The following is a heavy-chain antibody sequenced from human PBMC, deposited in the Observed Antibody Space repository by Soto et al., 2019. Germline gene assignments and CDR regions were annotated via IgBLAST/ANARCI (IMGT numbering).Heavy chain of an antibody. Sequence: EVQLLESGGGLVQPGGSLRLSCAASGFTFSSYAMSWVRQAPGKGLEWVSAISGSGGSTYYADYVKGRFTISRDNSKNTLYLQMNGLRAEDTAVYYCAKEVYYDGSGSYIWFDPWGQGTLVTVSS. V-gene: IGHV3-23*01. CDR2: ISGSGGST. CDR3: AKEVYYDGSGSYIWFDP. D-gene: IGHD3-10*01. J-gene: IGHJ5*02. CDR1: GFTFSSYA.